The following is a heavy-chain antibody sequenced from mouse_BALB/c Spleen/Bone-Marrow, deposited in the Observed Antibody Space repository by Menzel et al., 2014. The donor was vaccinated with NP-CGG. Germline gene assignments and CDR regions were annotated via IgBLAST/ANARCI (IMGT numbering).Heavy chain of an antibody. V-gene: IGHV5-17*02. J-gene: IGHJ2*01. CDR3: TRGGNWEDFDY. CDR1: GFTFSGFG. CDR2: ISSGSSTI. Sequence: EVQLVESGGGLVQPGGSRKLSCAASGFTFSGFGMHWVRQAPEKGLEWVAYISSGSSTIFYADTVKGRFTISRDNPKNTLFLQMTSLRSEDTAMYYCTRGGNWEDFDYWGQGTTLTVFS. D-gene: IGHD4-1*01.